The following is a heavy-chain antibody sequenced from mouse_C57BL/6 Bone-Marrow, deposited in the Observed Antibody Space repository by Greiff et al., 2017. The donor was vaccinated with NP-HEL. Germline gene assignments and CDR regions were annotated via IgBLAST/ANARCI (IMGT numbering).Heavy chain of an antibody. D-gene: IGHD1-1*01. CDR3: ARDGDYYGSSYRYFDV. J-gene: IGHJ1*03. CDR1: GFTFSDYY. V-gene: IGHV5-16*01. CDR2: INYDGSST. Sequence: EVKVVESEGGLVQPGRSMKLSCTASGFTFSDYYMAWVRQVPEKGLEWVANINYDGSSTYYLDSLKSRFIISRDNAKNILYLQMSSLKSEDTATYYCARDGDYYGSSYRYFDVWGTGTTVTVSS.